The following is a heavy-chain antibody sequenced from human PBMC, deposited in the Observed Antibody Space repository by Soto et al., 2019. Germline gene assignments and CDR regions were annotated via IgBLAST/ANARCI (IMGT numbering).Heavy chain of an antibody. Sequence: QVQLVQSGAEVKKPGSSVTVSCKASGGTFSSYTISWVRQAPGQGLEWMGGIIPIFGTANYAQKFQGRVTSXXDXAXXTAYMELSSLRSEDTDVYYCARRNRRWLQLGYFALWGRGTLVTVSS. CDR3: ARRNRRWLQLGYFAL. CDR1: GGTFSSYT. J-gene: IGHJ2*01. D-gene: IGHD5-12*01. V-gene: IGHV1-69*05. CDR2: IIPIFGTA.